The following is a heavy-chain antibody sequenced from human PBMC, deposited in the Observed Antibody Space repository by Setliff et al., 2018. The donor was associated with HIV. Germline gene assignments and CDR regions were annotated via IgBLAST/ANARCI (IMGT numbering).Heavy chain of an antibody. Sequence: SETLSLTCAVSGGSITSSNWWSWVRQPPGKGLEWIGEIYYSGTAYYNPSLRSRVKISVDTSKNELSLNLRSVTAADTAVYYCARDRRYSGTYHIDYWGQGTRVTVSS. J-gene: IGHJ4*02. CDR2: IYYSGTA. CDR1: GGSITSSNW. CDR3: ARDRRYSGTYHIDY. D-gene: IGHD1-26*01. V-gene: IGHV4-4*02.